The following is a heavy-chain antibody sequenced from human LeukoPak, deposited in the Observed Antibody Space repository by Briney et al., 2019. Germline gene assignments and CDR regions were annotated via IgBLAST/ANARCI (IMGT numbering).Heavy chain of an antibody. CDR1: GYTFTSYY. D-gene: IGHD3-10*01. CDR2: INPSGGST. Sequence: ASVTVSCKASGYTFTSYYMHWVRQPPGQGLEWMGIINPSGGSTSYAQKFQGRVTMTRDTSTSTVYMELSSLRSEDTAVYYCARDGAYGSGSYYKPPEYFQHWGQGTLVTVSS. J-gene: IGHJ1*01. CDR3: ARDGAYGSGSYYKPPEYFQH. V-gene: IGHV1-46*01.